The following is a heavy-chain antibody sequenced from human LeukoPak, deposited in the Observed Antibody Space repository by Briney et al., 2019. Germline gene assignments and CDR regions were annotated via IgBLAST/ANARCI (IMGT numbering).Heavy chain of an antibody. J-gene: IGHJ3*02. V-gene: IGHV4-59*01. CDR1: GGSISSYY. CDR2: IYYCGST. D-gene: IGHD3-22*01. Sequence: SETLSLTCTVSGGSISSYYWSWIRQPPGKGLEWIGYIYYCGSTNYNPSLKSRVTISVDTSKNQFSLKLSSVTAADTAVYYCAREGWYYYDSSGENAFDIWGQGTMVTVSS. CDR3: AREGWYYYDSSGENAFDI.